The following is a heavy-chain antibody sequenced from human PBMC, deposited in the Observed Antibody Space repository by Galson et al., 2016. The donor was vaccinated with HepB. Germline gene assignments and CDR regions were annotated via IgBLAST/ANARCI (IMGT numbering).Heavy chain of an antibody. CDR1: GASVSSHSAA. J-gene: IGHJ6*02. D-gene: IGHD1/OR15-1a*01. CDR2: TYYRSTWYN. V-gene: IGHV6-1*01. Sequence: CAISGASVSSHSAAWNWIRQSPSRGLEWLGRTYYRSTWYNDYAVSVKSRIIVNPDTSKNQFSLQLNSVTPEDTAVYYCVEQRKGAPYGMDVWGQGTTVTVSS. CDR3: VEQRKGAPYGMDV.